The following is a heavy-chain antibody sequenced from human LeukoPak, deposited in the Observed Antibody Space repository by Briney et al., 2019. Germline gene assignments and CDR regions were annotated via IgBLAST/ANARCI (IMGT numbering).Heavy chain of an antibody. V-gene: IGHV3-7*01. D-gene: IGHD4-17*01. CDR3: TRGPSTTLTTF. Sequence: GGSLRLSCTAPGFSFNTYWMTWVRQAPGKGLEWVANIKPDGDTTNYLDSVKGRFTISRDNAKSSLHLQMNGLTAEETAVYYCTRGPSTTLTTFWGQGTMVTVSS. CDR2: IKPDGDTT. CDR1: GFSFNTYW. J-gene: IGHJ4*02.